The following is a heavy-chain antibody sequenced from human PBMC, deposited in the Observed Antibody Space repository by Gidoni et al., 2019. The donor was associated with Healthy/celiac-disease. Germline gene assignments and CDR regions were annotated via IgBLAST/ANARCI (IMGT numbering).Heavy chain of an antibody. CDR2: FDPEDGET. D-gene: IGHD6-6*01. J-gene: IGHJ4*02. Sequence: QVQLVQSGAEVKKPGAAVKVPCKVSGYTLTELPMPWVRQAPGKGLEWMGGFDPEDGETIYAQKFQGRVTMTEDTSTDTAYMELSSLRSEDTAVYYCATDVFEGYSSSPGDFGYWGQGTLVTVSS. CDR1: GYTLTELP. CDR3: ATDVFEGYSSSPGDFGY. V-gene: IGHV1-24*01.